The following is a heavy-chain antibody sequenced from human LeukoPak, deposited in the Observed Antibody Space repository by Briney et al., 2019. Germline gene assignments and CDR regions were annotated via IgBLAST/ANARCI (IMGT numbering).Heavy chain of an antibody. J-gene: IGHJ4*02. CDR1: GGSISSSSYY. CDR2: IYYSGST. D-gene: IGHD3-10*01. CDR3: ARTLRITMVRGVIGD. V-gene: IGHV4-39*01. Sequence: SETLSLTCTVSGGSISSSSYYWGWIRQPPGKGLEWIGSIYYSGSTYYNPSLKSRVTISVDTPKNQFSLKLSSVTAADTAVYYCARTLRITMVRGVIGDWGQGTLVTVSS.